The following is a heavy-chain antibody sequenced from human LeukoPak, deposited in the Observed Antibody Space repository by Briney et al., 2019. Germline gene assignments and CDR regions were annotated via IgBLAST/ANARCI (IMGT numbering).Heavy chain of an antibody. D-gene: IGHD6-6*01. CDR1: GYTFTGYY. Sequence: ASVKVSCKASGYTFTGYYMHWVRQAPGQGLEWMGWINPNSGGTNYAQKFQGRVTMTRDTSISTAYMELSRLRSDDTAVYYCARDRIAARRTLDYWGQGTLVTVSS. CDR3: ARDRIAARRTLDY. V-gene: IGHV1-2*02. J-gene: IGHJ4*02. CDR2: INPNSGGT.